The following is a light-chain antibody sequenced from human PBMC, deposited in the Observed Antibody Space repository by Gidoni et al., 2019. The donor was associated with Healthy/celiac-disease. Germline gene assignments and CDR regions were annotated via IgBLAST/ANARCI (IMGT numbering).Light chain of an antibody. V-gene: IGLV1-40*01. Sequence: QSVLTQPPSVSGATGQRVTISCTGSSSNIGAGYDVHCYHQLPGTAPKLLIYGNSNRPSGVPDRFSGSKSGTSASLAITGLQAEDEADYYCQSYDSSLSVVVFGGGTKLTVL. CDR1: SSNIGAGYD. CDR3: QSYDSSLSVVV. CDR2: GNS. J-gene: IGLJ2*01.